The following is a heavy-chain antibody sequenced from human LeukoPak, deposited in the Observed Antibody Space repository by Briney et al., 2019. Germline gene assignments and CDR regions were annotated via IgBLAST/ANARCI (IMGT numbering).Heavy chain of an antibody. D-gene: IGHD3-22*01. CDR1: GGSISRHY. Sequence: SETLSLTCAVSGGSISRHYWSWIRQPPGKGLEWIGYIYYSGKTYYSPSLHSRVTISVDTSNNHLSLKLTSVTAADTAVYYCARLLDNDSSGDPDTFDMWGQGTMVTVSS. CDR2: IYYSGKT. CDR3: ARLLDNDSSGDPDTFDM. J-gene: IGHJ3*02. V-gene: IGHV4-59*11.